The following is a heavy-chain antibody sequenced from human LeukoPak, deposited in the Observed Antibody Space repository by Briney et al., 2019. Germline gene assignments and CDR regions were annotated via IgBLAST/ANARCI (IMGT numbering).Heavy chain of an antibody. J-gene: IGHJ3*02. CDR2: IYHSGST. CDR1: GGSISSGGYY. CDR3: ARENRATSVFGAFDI. Sequence: SQTLSLTCTVSGGSISSGGYYWSWIRQHPGKGLEWIGYIYHSGSTYYNPSLKSRVTISVDRSKNQFSLKLSSVTAADTAVYYCARENRATSVFGAFDIWGQGTMVTVSS. D-gene: IGHD3-10*01. V-gene: IGHV4-30-2*01.